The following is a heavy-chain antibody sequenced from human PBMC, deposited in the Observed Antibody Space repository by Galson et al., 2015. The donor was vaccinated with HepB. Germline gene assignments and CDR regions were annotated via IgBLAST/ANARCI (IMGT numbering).Heavy chain of an antibody. CDR1: GYTFTSYG. J-gene: IGHJ5*02. Sequence: SVKVSCKASGYTFTSYGISWVRQAPGQGLEWMGWISAYNGNTNYAQKLQGRVTMTTDTSTSTAYMELRSLRSDDTAVYYCARDRGPYCSSTSCSRFDPWGQGTLVTVSS. CDR2: ISAYNGNT. D-gene: IGHD2-2*01. CDR3: ARDRGPYCSSTSCSRFDP. V-gene: IGHV1-18*04.